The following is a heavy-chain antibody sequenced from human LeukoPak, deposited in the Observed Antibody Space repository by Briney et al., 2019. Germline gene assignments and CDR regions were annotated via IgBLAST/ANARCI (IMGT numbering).Heavy chain of an antibody. V-gene: IGHV3-30*01. Sequence: GGSLRLSCAASGFTFSSYAMHWVRQAPGGGLEWVAVISYDGSNKYYADSVKGRFTISRDNSKNTLYLQMNSLRAEDTAVYYCARGDYYDYWGQGTLVTVSS. CDR1: GFTFSSYA. CDR3: ARGDYYDY. CDR2: ISYDGSNK. J-gene: IGHJ4*02.